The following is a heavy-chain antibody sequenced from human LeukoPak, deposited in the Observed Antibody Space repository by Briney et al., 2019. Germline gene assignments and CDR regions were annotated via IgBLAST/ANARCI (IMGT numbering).Heavy chain of an antibody. V-gene: IGHV3-33*06. J-gene: IGHJ2*01. D-gene: IGHD5-24*01. Sequence: PGRSLRLSCAASGFTFSSYGMHWVRQAPGKGLEWVAVIWYDGSNKYYADSVKGRFTISRDNSKNTLYLQMNSLRAEDTAVYYCAKDRGEDGYGYWYFDLWGRGTLVTVSS. CDR2: IWYDGSNK. CDR3: AKDRGEDGYGYWYFDL. CDR1: GFTFSSYG.